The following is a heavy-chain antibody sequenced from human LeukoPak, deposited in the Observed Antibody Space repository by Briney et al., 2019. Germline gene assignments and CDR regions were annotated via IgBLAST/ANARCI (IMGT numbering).Heavy chain of an antibody. CDR1: GFTFDDYA. V-gene: IGHV3-9*03. CDR2: ISWNSGSI. J-gene: IGHJ4*02. D-gene: IGHD4-17*01. Sequence: GRSLRLSCAASGFTFDDYAMHWVRQAPGKGLEWVSGISWNSGSIGYADSVKGRFTISRDNAKNSLYLQMNSLGAEDMALYYCAKAGLNGDYVDYWGQGTLVTVSS. CDR3: AKAGLNGDYVDY.